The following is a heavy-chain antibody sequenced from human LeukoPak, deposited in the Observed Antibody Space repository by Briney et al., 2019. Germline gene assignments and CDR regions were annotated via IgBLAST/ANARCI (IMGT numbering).Heavy chain of an antibody. CDR2: IKQDGSEK. J-gene: IGHJ6*02. CDR1: GFTFSSYW. CDR3: ARDRVAYNMDV. D-gene: IGHD1-1*01. Sequence: GGSLRLPCAASGFTFSSYWMSWVRQAPGKGLEWVANIKQDGSEKYYVDSVKGRFTISRDNAKNSLYLQMNSLRAEDTAVYYCARDRVAYNMDVWGQGTTVTVSS. V-gene: IGHV3-7*01.